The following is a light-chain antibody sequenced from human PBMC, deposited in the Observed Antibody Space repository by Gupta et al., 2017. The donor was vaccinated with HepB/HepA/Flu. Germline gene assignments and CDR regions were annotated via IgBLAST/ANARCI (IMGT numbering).Light chain of an antibody. J-gene: IGLJ3*02. CDR3: KSRDTSGIPLV. CDR2: GKS. Sequence: SSELTQDPAVSVALGQTVTITCQGDSLRTYYANWYQQKPGQAPVLVIYGKSNRPSGIPDRFSGSSSGNTASLTITGAQADDEADYYCKSRDTSGIPLVFGGGTKLTVL. V-gene: IGLV3-19*01. CDR1: SLRTYY.